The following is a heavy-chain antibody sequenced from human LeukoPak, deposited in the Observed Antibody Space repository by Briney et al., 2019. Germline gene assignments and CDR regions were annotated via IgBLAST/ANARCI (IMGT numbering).Heavy chain of an antibody. V-gene: IGHV1-2*02. CDR2: INPNSGGT. D-gene: IGHD5-18*01. CDR3: ARGQRGYSYGLGDYYYYYMDV. Sequence: ASVKVSCKASGYTFTGYYMHWVRQAPGQGLEWMGWINPNSGGTNYAQKFQGRVTMTRDTSISTAYMELSRLRSDDTAVYYCARGQRGYSYGLGDYYYYYMDVWGKGTTVTVSS. CDR1: GYTFTGYY. J-gene: IGHJ6*03.